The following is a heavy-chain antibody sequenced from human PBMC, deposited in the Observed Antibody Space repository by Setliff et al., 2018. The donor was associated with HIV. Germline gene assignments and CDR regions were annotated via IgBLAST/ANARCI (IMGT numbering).Heavy chain of an antibody. V-gene: IGHV4-39*01. CDR1: GGSISSSSYY. D-gene: IGHD2-2*01. CDR3: ASPGGYCSSTSCHSFDY. Sequence: ETLSLTCTVSGGSISSSSYYWGWIRQPPGKGLEWIGTIYYSGNSFYNPSLKSRVTISVDTSKNQFSLKLRSVTAADTALYYCASPGGYCSSTSCHSFDYWGQGTLVTVSS. CDR2: IYYSGNS. J-gene: IGHJ4*02.